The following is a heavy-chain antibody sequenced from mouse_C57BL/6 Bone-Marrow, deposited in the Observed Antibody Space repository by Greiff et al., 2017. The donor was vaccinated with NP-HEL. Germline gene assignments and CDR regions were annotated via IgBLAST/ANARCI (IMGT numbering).Heavy chain of an antibody. CDR1: GYTFTSYG. D-gene: IGHD2-2*01. Sequence: VQRVESGAELARPGASVKLSCKASGYTFTSYGISWVKQRTGQGLEWIGEIYPRSGNTYYNEKFKGKATLTADKSSSTAYMELRSLTSEDSAVYFCARHYGYDGYWYFDVWGTGTTVTVSS. J-gene: IGHJ1*03. CDR3: ARHYGYDGYWYFDV. V-gene: IGHV1-81*01. CDR2: IYPRSGNT.